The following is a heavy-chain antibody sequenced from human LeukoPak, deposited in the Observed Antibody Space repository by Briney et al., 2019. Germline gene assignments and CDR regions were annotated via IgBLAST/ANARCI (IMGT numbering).Heavy chain of an antibody. CDR3: ARERDYSNAYVMDV. D-gene: IGHD4-11*01. Sequence: SATLSLTCTVSGGSISSYYWSWIRKPAGKGLEWIGRIYTSGSTDYNPSLKSRVTMSLDTSKNQFSLNLSSVTAADTAVYYCARERDYSNAYVMDVWGQGTTVTVSS. V-gene: IGHV4-4*07. CDR1: GGSISSYY. J-gene: IGHJ6*02. CDR2: IYTSGST.